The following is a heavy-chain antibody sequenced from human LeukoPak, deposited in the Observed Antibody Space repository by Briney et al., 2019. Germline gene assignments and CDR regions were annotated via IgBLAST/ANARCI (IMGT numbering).Heavy chain of an antibody. D-gene: IGHD3-22*01. J-gene: IGHJ4*02. Sequence: PSETLSLTCTVSGGSISSSSYYWGWIRQHPGKGLEWIGYIYYSGSTYYNPSLKSRVTISVDTSKNQFSLKLSSVTAADTAVYYCARESDYYDSSGPDYWGQGTLVTVSS. CDR1: GGSISSSSYY. CDR3: ARESDYYDSSGPDY. V-gene: IGHV4-31*03. CDR2: IYYSGST.